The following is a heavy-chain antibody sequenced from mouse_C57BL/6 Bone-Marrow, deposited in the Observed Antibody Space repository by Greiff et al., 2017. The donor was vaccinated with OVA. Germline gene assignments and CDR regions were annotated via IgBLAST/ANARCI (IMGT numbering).Heavy chain of an antibody. CDR2: IYPRDGST. V-gene: IGHV1-78*01. D-gene: IGHD1-1*01. CDR3: ARRENYYGSRFDD. CDR1: GYTFTDHT. Sequence: VQLQASDAELVKPGASVKISCKVSGYTFTDHTIHWMKQRPEQGLEWIGYIYPRDGSTKYNEKFKGKATLTADKSSSTAYMQLNSLTSEDSAVYFCARRENYYGSRFDDWGQGTTLTVSS. J-gene: IGHJ2*01.